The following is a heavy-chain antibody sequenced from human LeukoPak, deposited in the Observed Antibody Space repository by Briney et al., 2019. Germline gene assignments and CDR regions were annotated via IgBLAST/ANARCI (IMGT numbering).Heavy chain of an antibody. D-gene: IGHD5-12*01. V-gene: IGHV1-69*05. J-gene: IGHJ5*02. CDR1: GGTFSSYA. Sequence: SVKVSCKASGGTFSSYAISWVRQAPGQGLEWMGGIIPIFGTANYAQKFQGRVTITRNTSISTAYMELSSLRSEDTAVYYCARGAGVATILDWLDPWGQGTLVTVSS. CDR3: ARGAGVATILDWLDP. CDR2: IIPIFGTA.